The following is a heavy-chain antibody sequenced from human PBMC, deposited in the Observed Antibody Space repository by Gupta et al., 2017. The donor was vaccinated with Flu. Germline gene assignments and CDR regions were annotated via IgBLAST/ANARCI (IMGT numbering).Heavy chain of an antibody. J-gene: IGHJ4*02. V-gene: IGHV3-23*01. CDR1: A. CDR3: AKASTVVPAAWLKFDS. Sequence: AMNWVRKAPGKGLEWVSAISGNSGSAYYADSVKGRFTISRDNSKNTLFLEMHSLRADDSAKYFGAKASTVVPAAWLKFDSGGQGTLVTVSS. CDR2: ISGNSGSA. D-gene: IGHD2-2*01.